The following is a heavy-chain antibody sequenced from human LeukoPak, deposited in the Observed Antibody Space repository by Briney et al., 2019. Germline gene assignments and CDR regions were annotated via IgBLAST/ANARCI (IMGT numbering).Heavy chain of an antibody. CDR1: GFTLSNAW. D-gene: IGHD5-24*01. CDR3: ARGARQETKTRWYNWFDP. Sequence: GGSLRLSCAASGFTLSNAWMNWVRQAPGKGLEWVGLIKSKTNGETRDYAAPVKGRFTISRDNAKNSLYLQMNSLRAEDTAVYYCARGARQETKTRWYNWFDPWGQGTLVTVSS. CDR2: IKSKTNGETR. V-gene: IGHV3-15*01. J-gene: IGHJ5*02.